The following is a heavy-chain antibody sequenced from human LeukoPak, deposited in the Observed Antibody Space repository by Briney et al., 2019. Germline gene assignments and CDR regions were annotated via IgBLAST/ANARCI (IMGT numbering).Heavy chain of an antibody. D-gene: IGHD3-22*01. CDR2: KNPNSGNT. J-gene: IGHJ4*02. V-gene: IGHV1-8*01. CDR3: ARGRYDSSGYYPDY. Sequence: ASVKVSCKASGYTFTSYDINWVRQAPGQGLEWMGWKNPNSGNTGYAQKFQGRVTMTRNTSISTAYMELSSLRSEDTAVYYCARGRYDSSGYYPDYWGQGTLVTVSS. CDR1: GYTFTSYD.